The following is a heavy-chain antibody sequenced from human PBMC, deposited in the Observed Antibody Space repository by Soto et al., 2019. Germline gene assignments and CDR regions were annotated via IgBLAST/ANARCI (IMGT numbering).Heavy chain of an antibody. J-gene: IGHJ5*02. Sequence: QVQLQESGPGLVKPSQTLSLTCTVSGGSISSGGYYWSWIRQHPGKGLEWIGYIYYSGSTYYNPSLKSRVTISVDTSKNQFSLKLSSVTAADTAVYYCARYITIFGEVTTNWFDPWGQGTLVTVSS. CDR1: GGSISSGGYY. D-gene: IGHD3-3*01. CDR2: IYYSGST. CDR3: ARYITIFGEVTTNWFDP. V-gene: IGHV4-31*03.